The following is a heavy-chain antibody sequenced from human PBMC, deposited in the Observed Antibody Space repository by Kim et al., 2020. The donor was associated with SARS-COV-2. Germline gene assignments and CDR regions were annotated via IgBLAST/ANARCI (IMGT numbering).Heavy chain of an antibody. CDR1: GFRFDDYG. CDR3: ARGYCSSSNCYLRYYYGVDV. J-gene: IGHJ6*02. D-gene: IGHD2-2*01. Sequence: GGSLRLSCAASGFRFDDYGMSWVRQAPGKGLEWVSGITWNDDSTGYADSVKGRFTISRDNAKNSLYLQMNSLRAEDTASYFCARGYCSSSNCYLRYYYGVDVWGQGTTVTVSS. V-gene: IGHV3-20*04. CDR2: ITWNDDST.